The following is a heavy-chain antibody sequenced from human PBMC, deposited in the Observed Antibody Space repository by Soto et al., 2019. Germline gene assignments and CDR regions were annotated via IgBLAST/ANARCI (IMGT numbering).Heavy chain of an antibody. CDR3: VRSRTSGDPDFDY. J-gene: IGHJ4*02. CDR1: GFTFSFHW. CDR2: INSDGSST. Sequence: EVQLVESGGGLVQPGGSLRLSCAASGFTFSFHWMHWVHQAPGKGLVWVSRINSDGSSTTYADSVKGRFTISRDNAKNTLYLQMHSLRAEDTAVYYCVRSRTSGDPDFDYWGQGTLVTVSS. D-gene: IGHD1-26*01. V-gene: IGHV3-74*01.